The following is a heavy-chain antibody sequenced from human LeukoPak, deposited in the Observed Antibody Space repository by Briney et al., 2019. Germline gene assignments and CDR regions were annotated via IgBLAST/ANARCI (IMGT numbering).Heavy chain of an antibody. CDR1: GFTFSSYG. CDR3: ARADDSSGDFDY. CDR2: IWYDGSNK. V-gene: IGHV3-33*01. J-gene: IGHJ4*02. Sequence: GGSLRLSCAASGFTFSSYGMHWVRQAPGKGLEWVAVIWYDGSNKYYADSVKGRFTISRDNSKNTLHLQMNSLRAEDTAVYYCARADDSSGDFDYWGQGTLVTVSS. D-gene: IGHD3-22*01.